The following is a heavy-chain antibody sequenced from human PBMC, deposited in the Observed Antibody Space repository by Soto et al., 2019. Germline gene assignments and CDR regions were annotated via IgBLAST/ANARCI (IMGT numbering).Heavy chain of an antibody. J-gene: IGHJ6*03. V-gene: IGHV3-74*01. CDR1: GFTFSSYW. Sequence: GGSLRLSCAASGFTFSSYWMHWVRQAPGKGLVWVSRINSDGSSTSYADSVKGRFTISRDNAKNTVYLQMNSLRAEDTAVYYCARRSGYSSGWRPVYYYYYMDVWGKGTTVTVSS. CDR2: INSDGSST. D-gene: IGHD6-19*01. CDR3: ARRSGYSSGWRPVYYYYYMDV.